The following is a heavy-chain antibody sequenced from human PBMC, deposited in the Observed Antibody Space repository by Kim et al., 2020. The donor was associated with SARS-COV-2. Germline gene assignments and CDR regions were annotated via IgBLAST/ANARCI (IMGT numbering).Heavy chain of an antibody. CDR3: TRSADPGIAAAGDY. D-gene: IGHD6-13*01. J-gene: IGHJ4*02. CDR1: GFTFDDYG. Sequence: GGSLRLSCAASGFTFDDYGMTWVRQAPGKGLEWVSGINWIGGSTVYADSVKGRFTISRDNAKNSLYLQMNSLRAEDTAFYYCTRSADPGIAAAGDYWGQGPLVSVSS. CDR2: INWIGGST. V-gene: IGHV3-20*04.